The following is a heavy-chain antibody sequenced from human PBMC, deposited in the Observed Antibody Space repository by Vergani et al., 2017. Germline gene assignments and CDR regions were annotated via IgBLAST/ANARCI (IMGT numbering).Heavy chain of an antibody. Sequence: QLQLQESGPGLVKPSETLSLTCTVSGGSISSSSYYWGWIRQPPGKGLEWIGSIYYSGSTYYNPSLKSRGTISVDTSKNQFSLKLSSVTAADTAVYYCARGPPGVTHVSWFDPWGQGTLVTVSS. CDR1: GGSISSSSYY. J-gene: IGHJ5*02. V-gene: IGHV4-39*07. CDR3: ARGPPGVTHVSWFDP. CDR2: IYYSGST. D-gene: IGHD2-21*02.